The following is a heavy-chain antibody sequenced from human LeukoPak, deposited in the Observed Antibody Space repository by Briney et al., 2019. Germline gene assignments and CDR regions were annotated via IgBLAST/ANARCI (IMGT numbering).Heavy chain of an antibody. Sequence: ASVKVSCKASGYTFTGYYMHWVRQAPGQGLEWMGWINPNSGGTNYAQKFQGRVTMTRDTSISTAYMELSRLRSDDTAVYYCGRVADSSSWYGGGSDYWGQGTLVTVSS. CDR1: GYTFTGYY. J-gene: IGHJ4*02. V-gene: IGHV1-2*02. CDR3: GRVADSSSWYGGGSDY. CDR2: INPNSGGT. D-gene: IGHD6-13*01.